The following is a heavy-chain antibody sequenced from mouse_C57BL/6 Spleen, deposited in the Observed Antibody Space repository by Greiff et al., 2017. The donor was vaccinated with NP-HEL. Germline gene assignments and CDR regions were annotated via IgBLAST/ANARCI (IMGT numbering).Heavy chain of an antibody. CDR2: IYPSDSET. V-gene: IGHV1-61*01. J-gene: IGHJ2*01. CDR1: GYTFTSYW. D-gene: IGHD4-1*01. CDR3: ARKGTRLTGTHFDY. Sequence: VQLQQPGAELVRPGSSVKLSCKASGYTFTSYWMDWVKQRPGQGLEWIGNIYPSDSETHYNQKFKDKATLTVDKSSSTAYMQLSSLTSEDSAVYYCARKGTRLTGTHFDYWGQGTTLTVSS.